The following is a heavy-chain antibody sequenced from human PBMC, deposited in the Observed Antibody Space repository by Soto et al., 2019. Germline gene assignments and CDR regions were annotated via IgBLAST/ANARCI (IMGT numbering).Heavy chain of an antibody. D-gene: IGHD2-15*01. V-gene: IGHV1-69*01. CDR3: ARDPGYCSGGSCSSANWFDP. Sequence: QVQLVQSGAEVKKPGSSVKVSCKASGGTFSSYAISWVRQAPGQGLEWMGGIIPIFGTANYAQKFQGRVTITADESTSTAHMERSSLRSEDTAVYYCARDPGYCSGGSCSSANWFDPWGQGTLVTVSS. CDR2: IIPIFGTA. J-gene: IGHJ5*02. CDR1: GGTFSSYA.